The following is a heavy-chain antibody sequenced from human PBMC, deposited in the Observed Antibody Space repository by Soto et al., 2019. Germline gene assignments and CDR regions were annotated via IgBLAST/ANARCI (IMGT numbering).Heavy chain of an antibody. J-gene: IGHJ6*02. V-gene: IGHV3-7*03. CDR1: GFTFSRHW. CDR2: IKQDGSER. Sequence: QPGGSLRLSCAASGFTFSRHWMTWVRQAPGKGLEWVVNIKQDGSERYFVDSVKGRFTISRDNAKNSLYLQMNSLRAEDTALYYCAKSFPGLYYYGMDVWGQGTTVTVSS. CDR3: AKSFPGLYYYGMDV.